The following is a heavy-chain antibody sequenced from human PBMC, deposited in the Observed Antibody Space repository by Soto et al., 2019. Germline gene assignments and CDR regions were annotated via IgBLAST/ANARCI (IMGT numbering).Heavy chain of an antibody. CDR2: ISGSGGST. D-gene: IGHD2-2*02. J-gene: IGHJ4*02. CDR1: EFTFSIYA. V-gene: IGHV3-23*01. Sequence: GGSVRLSCAASEFTFSIYAMSWVRQAPGKGLEWVSTISGSGGSTYYADSVKGRFTISRDSSKNTLFLQMTSLRAEDTAVYFCARVLCSSSSCYRRGFDFWGQGTLVTVSS. CDR3: ARVLCSSSSCYRRGFDF.